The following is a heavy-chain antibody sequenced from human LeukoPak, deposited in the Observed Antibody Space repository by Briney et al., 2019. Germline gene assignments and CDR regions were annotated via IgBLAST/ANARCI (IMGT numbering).Heavy chain of an antibody. CDR3: TKCLKWFGERNNYYYYMDV. Sequence: AGGSLRLSCAASGFTFSNYGMNWVRQAPGKGLEWVSAISGSGGGTFYAGSVKGRFTISRDNSKNMLYLQMNSLRAEDTAVYYCTKCLKWFGERNNYYYYMDVWGKGTTVTISS. V-gene: IGHV3-23*01. CDR1: GFTFSNYG. D-gene: IGHD3-10*01. J-gene: IGHJ6*03. CDR2: ISGSGGGT.